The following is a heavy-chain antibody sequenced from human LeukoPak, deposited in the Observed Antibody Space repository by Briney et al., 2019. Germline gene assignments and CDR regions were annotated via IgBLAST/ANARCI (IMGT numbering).Heavy chain of an antibody. CDR3: ARGVLGYCSSTSCSNYFDY. Sequence: SETLSLTCTVSGGSISSSSYYWGWIRQHPGKGLEWIGYIYYSGSTYYNPSLKSRVTISVDTSKNQFSLKLSSVTAADTAVYYCARGVLGYCSSTSCSNYFDYWGQGTLVTVSS. J-gene: IGHJ4*02. D-gene: IGHD2-2*01. V-gene: IGHV4-31*03. CDR1: GGSISSSSYY. CDR2: IYYSGST.